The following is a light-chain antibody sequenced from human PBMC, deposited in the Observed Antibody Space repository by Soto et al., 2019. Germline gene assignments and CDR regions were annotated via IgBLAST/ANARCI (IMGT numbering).Light chain of an antibody. V-gene: IGLV2-23*02. J-gene: IGLJ2*01. CDR2: EVT. Sequence: QSALAQPASVSGSPGQSITIFCTGTSSDVGDYNLVSWYQQYPGKVPKLLIYEVTKRPSGVSNRFSGSKSGSTASLTISGLQPEDGADYNCFSYAARSTHVVIGGGTKVTIL. CDR3: FSYAARSTHVV. CDR1: SSDVGDYNL.